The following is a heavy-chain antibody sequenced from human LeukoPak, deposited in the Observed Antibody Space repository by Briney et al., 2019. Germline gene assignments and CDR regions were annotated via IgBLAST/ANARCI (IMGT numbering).Heavy chain of an antibody. CDR3: ARGTQHDFWRARTTYYFDY. CDR2: IYHSGST. D-gene: IGHD3-3*01. J-gene: IGHJ4*02. CDR1: GYSISSGYY. Sequence: PSETLSLTCTASGYSISSGYYWGWIRQPPGKGLEWIGSIYHSGSTYYNPSLKSRVTISVDTPKNQFSLKLSSVTAADTAVYYCARGTQHDFWRARTTYYFDYWGQGTLVTVSS. V-gene: IGHV4-38-2*02.